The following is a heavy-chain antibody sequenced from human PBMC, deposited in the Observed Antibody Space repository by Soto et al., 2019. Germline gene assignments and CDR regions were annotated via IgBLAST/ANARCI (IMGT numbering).Heavy chain of an antibody. D-gene: IGHD3-10*01. V-gene: IGHV1-2*02. CDR1: GYTFTGAY. CDR3: ARDFTTRSYGVDV. J-gene: IGHJ6*02. CDR2: INPNSGGT. Sequence: QAQLVQSGAEVKKPGASVKVSCKASGYTFTGAYIHWVRQAPGQGLEWMGCINPNSGGTEFAQKFQGRVTVTRDTSITTVYMEMNMLRSDDTGFYYCARDFTTRSYGVDVWGQGTAVTVSS.